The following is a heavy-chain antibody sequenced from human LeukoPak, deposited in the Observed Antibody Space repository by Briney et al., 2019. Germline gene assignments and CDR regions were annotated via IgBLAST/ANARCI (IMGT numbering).Heavy chain of an antibody. Sequence: GASVKVSCKASGYTFTNYYIHWVRQAPGQGLEWMGIINPSGDSTTYAQKFQGRVTMTRDTSTSTVYMELSSLRSEDTAVYYCARVGGTYYNGHLDYWGQGTLVTVSS. D-gene: IGHD1-26*01. V-gene: IGHV1-46*01. CDR2: INPSGDST. J-gene: IGHJ4*02. CDR3: ARVGGTYYNGHLDY. CDR1: GYTFTNYY.